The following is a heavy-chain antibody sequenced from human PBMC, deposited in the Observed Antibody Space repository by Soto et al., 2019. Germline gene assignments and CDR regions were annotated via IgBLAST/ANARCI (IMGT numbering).Heavy chain of an antibody. D-gene: IGHD2-15*01. Sequence: PWGSLRLSCAASGFTFSSYSMNWVRQAPGKGLEWVSSISSSSSYIYYADSVKGRFTISRDNAKNSLYLQMNGLRAEDTAVYYCARKGDCSGGSCYSFDYWGQGTLVTVSS. CDR3: ARKGDCSGGSCYSFDY. CDR2: ISSSSSYI. CDR1: GFTFSSYS. V-gene: IGHV3-21*01. J-gene: IGHJ4*02.